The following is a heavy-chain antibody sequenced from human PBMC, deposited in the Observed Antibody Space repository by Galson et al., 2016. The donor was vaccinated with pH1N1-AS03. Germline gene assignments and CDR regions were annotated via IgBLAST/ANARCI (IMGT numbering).Heavy chain of an antibody. CDR1: GFSLNTNGVG. V-gene: IGHV2-5*01. J-gene: IGHJ2*01. D-gene: IGHD2-21*02. CDR3: ARKPNGRMVVTIGVGYVDL. CDR2: IYWNSEK. Sequence: PALVKPTQTLTLTCDFSGFSLNTNGVGVGWIRQPPGKPLEWLALIYWNSEKRYNPFLKGRLTLTKDTSNNQVVLTMTNMAPGDTATYFCARKPNGRMVVTIGVGYVDLWGRGTLVAVSS.